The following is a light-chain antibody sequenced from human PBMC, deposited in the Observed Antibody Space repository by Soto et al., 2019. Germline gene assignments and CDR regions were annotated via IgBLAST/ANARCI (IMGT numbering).Light chain of an antibody. Sequence: EIVMKQSPATLSVSPGERATLSCRASQSVSSNLAWYQQKPGQAPRLLIYSASTRATGIPARFSGSGSGTEFTPTISSLQSEDFAVDYCQQYNNWPPWTFGQGTKVEIK. J-gene: IGKJ1*01. CDR1: QSVSSN. V-gene: IGKV3-15*01. CDR2: SAS. CDR3: QQYNNWPPWT.